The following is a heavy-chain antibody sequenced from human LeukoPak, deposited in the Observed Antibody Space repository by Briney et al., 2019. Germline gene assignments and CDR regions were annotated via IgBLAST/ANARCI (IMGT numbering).Heavy chain of an antibody. D-gene: IGHD3-10*01. Sequence: GGSLRLSCAASGFTLSTYTMAWVRQAPGGGLEWVSGISGDGDYTYYADSVKGRFAISRDNSKSTLYLQMNSLRAEDTAVHYCVKDFGRNLGGPGYWGRGTLVTVSS. CDR1: GFTLSTYT. CDR3: VKDFGRNLGGPGY. J-gene: IGHJ4*02. CDR2: ISGDGDYT. V-gene: IGHV3-23*01.